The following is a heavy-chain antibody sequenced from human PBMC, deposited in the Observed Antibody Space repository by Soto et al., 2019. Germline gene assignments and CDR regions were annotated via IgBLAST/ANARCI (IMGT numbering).Heavy chain of an antibody. CDR2: IYYSGST. Sequence: SETLSLTCTVSGGSISSYYWSWIRQPPGKGLEWIGYIYYSGSTNYNPSLKGRVTISVDTSKNQFSLKLSSVTAADTAVYYCERSPSGWYYFDYWGQGTLVTVSS. D-gene: IGHD6-19*01. V-gene: IGHV4-59*01. CDR1: GGSISSYY. CDR3: ERSPSGWYYFDY. J-gene: IGHJ4*02.